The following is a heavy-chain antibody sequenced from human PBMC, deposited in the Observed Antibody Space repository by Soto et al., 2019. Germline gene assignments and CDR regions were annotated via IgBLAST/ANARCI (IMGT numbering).Heavy chain of an antibody. V-gene: IGHV3-30*18. CDR2: ISYDGSNK. Sequence: GGSLRLSCAASGFIFSSYGMHWVRQAPGKGLEWVAVISYDGSNKYYADSVKGRFTISRDNSNHTLYLQMNSLRPEDTAVYYCAKVIVIATEYYGMDVWGQGTTVTVSS. CDR3: AKVIVIATEYYGMDV. CDR1: GFIFSSYG. D-gene: IGHD3-22*01. J-gene: IGHJ6*02.